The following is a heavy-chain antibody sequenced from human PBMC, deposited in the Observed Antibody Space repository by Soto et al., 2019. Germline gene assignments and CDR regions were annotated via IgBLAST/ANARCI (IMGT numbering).Heavy chain of an antibody. CDR3: ARRPHPRLRKYYFDY. J-gene: IGHJ4*02. V-gene: IGHV4-39*01. CDR1: GGSISSSSYY. D-gene: IGHD4-17*01. CDR2: IYYSGST. Sequence: QLQLQESGPGLVKPSETLSLTCTVSGGSISSSSYYWGWIRQPPGKGLEWIGSIYYSGSTYYNPSLKSRVTISVDTSKNQFSLKLSSVTAADTAVYYCARRPHPRLRKYYFDYWGQGTLVTVSS.